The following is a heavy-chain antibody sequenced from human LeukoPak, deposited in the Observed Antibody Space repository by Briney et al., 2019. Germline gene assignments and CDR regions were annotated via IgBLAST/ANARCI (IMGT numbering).Heavy chain of an antibody. J-gene: IGHJ4*02. Sequence: GASVKVSCKASGYTFTGYYMHWVRQAPGQGLEWMGWINPNSGGTNYAQKFQGRVTMTRDTSISTAYMELSRLRSDDTAVYYCAREWAVAGEPFDYWGQGTLVTVSS. CDR1: GYTFTGYY. D-gene: IGHD6-19*01. CDR3: AREWAVAGEPFDY. V-gene: IGHV1-2*02. CDR2: INPNSGGT.